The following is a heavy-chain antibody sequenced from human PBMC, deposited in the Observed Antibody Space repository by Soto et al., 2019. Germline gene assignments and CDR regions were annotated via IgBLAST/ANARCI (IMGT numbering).Heavy chain of an antibody. J-gene: IGHJ4*02. CDR3: AKTATYVDDYENTGYSSEDY. Sequence: LRLSCEVSGFTFSDFGLDWVRQAPGKGLEWVAIISYDGSKKYYADSVKGRFTISRDNSKNTLFLQMNSLRAEDTAVYYCAKTATYVDDYENTGYSSEDYWGPGALVTVSS. D-gene: IGHD3-22*01. CDR1: GFTFSDFG. CDR2: ISYDGSKK. V-gene: IGHV3-30*18.